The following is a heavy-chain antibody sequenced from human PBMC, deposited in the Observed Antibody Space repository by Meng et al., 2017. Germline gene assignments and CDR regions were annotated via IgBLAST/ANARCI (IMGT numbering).Heavy chain of an antibody. V-gene: IGHV1-2*06. J-gene: IGHJ4*02. D-gene: IGHD2-15*01. CDR3: ARDYREYCSGGSCYYFDY. Sequence: QVQLVQSWAEVKKPGASVKVSCKASGYTFTGYYMHWVRQAPGQGLEWMGRINPNSGGTNYAQKFQGRVTMTRDTSISTAYMELSRLRSDDTAVYYCARDYREYCSGGSCYYFDYWGQGTLVTVSS. CDR1: GYTFTGYY. CDR2: INPNSGGT.